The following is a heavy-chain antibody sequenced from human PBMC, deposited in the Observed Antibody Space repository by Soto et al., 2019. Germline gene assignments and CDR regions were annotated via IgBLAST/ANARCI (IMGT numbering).Heavy chain of an antibody. CDR3: ANPPGGWNYLQQEYYYYYMDV. D-gene: IGHD1-7*01. V-gene: IGHV3-23*01. J-gene: IGHJ6*03. Sequence: GGSLRLSCAASGFTFSSYAMSWVRQAPGKGLEWVSAISGSGGSTYYADSVKGRFTISRDNSKNTLYLQMNSLRAEDTAVYYCANPPGGWNYLQQEYYYYYMDVWGKGTTVTVSS. CDR2: ISGSGGST. CDR1: GFTFSSYA.